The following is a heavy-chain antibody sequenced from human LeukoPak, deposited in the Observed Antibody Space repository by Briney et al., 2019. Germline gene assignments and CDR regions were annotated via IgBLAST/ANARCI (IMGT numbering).Heavy chain of an antibody. CDR2: IIPIFGTA. CDR1: GGTFSSYA. CDR3: ASRTRGYSYGYLGGSKGRDYYYYYYMDV. V-gene: IGHV1-69*05. J-gene: IGHJ6*03. D-gene: IGHD5-18*01. Sequence: SVKVSCKASGGTFSSYAISWVRQAPGQGLEWMGGIIPIFGTANYAQKFQGRVTITTDESTSTAYMELSSLRYEDTAVYYCASRTRGYSYGYLGGSKGRDYYYYYYMDVWGKGTTVTVSS.